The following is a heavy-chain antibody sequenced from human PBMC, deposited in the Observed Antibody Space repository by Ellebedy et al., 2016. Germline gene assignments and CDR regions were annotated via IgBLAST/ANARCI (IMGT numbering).Heavy chain of an antibody. D-gene: IGHD2-15*01. V-gene: IGHV3-64D*06. CDR3: VKAGGCGSNCYLYDI. CDR2: INNNGGTT. J-gene: IGHJ3*02. CDR1: GFTFSSYA. Sequence: GGSLRLSCSASGFTFSSYAMHWVRQAPGKGLEYVSHINNNGGTTSYADSVKGRFTISRDNSKNTLYLQMSSLRAEDTAVYYCVKAGGCGSNCYLYDIWGQGTMVIVSS.